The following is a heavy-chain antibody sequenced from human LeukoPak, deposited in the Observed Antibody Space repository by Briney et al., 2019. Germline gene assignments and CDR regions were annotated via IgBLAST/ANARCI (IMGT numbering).Heavy chain of an antibody. CDR3: ARDTGYSSSRHPDAFDI. Sequence: SETLSLTCTVSGGSISSYYWSWIRQPAGKGLEWIGRIYSTGSANYNPSLKSRVTMSVDTSKNQFSLKLSSVTAADTAVYYCARDTGYSSSRHPDAFDIWGQGTMVTVSS. V-gene: IGHV4-4*07. J-gene: IGHJ3*02. D-gene: IGHD6-13*01. CDR1: GGSISSYY. CDR2: IYSTGSA.